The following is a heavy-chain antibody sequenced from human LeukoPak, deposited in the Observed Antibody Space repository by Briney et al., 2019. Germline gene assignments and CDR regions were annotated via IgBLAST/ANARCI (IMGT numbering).Heavy chain of an antibody. CDR1: GGSISSSSYY. CDR3: ARDLSSGWYWFDP. Sequence: SETLSLTCTVSGGSISSSSYYWGWIRQPPGKGLEWIGSIYYSGSTYYNPSLKSRVTISVDTSKNQFSLRLSSVTAADTAVYYCARDLSSGWYWFDPWGQGTLVTVSS. CDR2: IYYSGST. D-gene: IGHD6-19*01. J-gene: IGHJ5*02. V-gene: IGHV4-39*07.